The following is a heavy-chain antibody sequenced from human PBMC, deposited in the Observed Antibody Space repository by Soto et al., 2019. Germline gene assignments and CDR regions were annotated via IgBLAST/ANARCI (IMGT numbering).Heavy chain of an antibody. CDR3: ARDNCVAAISRGCYYYYGMDV. D-gene: IGHD2-15*01. J-gene: IGHJ6*02. Sequence: PGGSLRLSCAASGFTFSDYYMSWIRQAPGKGLEWLSYISSNGSYTNYADSVKGRFTISRDNAKNSLYLHMNSLRAEDTAVYYCARDNCVAAISRGCYYYYGMDVWGQGTTVTVSS. CDR1: GFTFSDYY. CDR2: ISSNGSYT. V-gene: IGHV3-11*06.